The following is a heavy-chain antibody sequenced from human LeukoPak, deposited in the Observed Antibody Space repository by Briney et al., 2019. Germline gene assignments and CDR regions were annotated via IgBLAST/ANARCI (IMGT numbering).Heavy chain of an antibody. Sequence: SETLSLTCTVSGGSISSSSYYWSWIRQPPGKGLEWIGYIYYSGSTNYNPSLKSRVTISVETSKNEFSLKLRSVTAADTAVYYCARVTGYRIEDYFDYWGQGTLVTISS. D-gene: IGHD6-13*01. CDR1: GGSISSSSYY. V-gene: IGHV4-61*01. J-gene: IGHJ4*02. CDR2: IYYSGST. CDR3: ARVTGYRIEDYFDY.